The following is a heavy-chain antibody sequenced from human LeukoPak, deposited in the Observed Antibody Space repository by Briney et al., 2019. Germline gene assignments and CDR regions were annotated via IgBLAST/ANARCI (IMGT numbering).Heavy chain of an antibody. V-gene: IGHV3-66*01. J-gene: IGHJ4*02. CDR3: VREHPGYCSGGSCYSLDY. CDR1: GFTVSSNY. Sequence: GGSLRLSCAASGFTVSSNYMSWVRQAPGKGLEWVSVIYSGGSTYYADSVKGRFTISRDNSKNTLYLQMNSLRAEDTAVYYCVREHPGYCSGGSCYSLDYWGQGTLVTVSS. CDR2: IYSGGST. D-gene: IGHD2-15*01.